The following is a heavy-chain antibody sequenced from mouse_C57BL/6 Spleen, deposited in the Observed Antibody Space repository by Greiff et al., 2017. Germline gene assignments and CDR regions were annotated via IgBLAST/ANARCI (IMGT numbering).Heavy chain of an antibody. V-gene: IGHV1-66*01. CDR2: IYPGSGNT. Sequence: QVQLQQSGPELVKPGASVKISCKASGYSFTSYYINWVKQRPGQGLEWIGWIYPGSGNTKYNEKFKGKATLTADTSSSTAYMQLSSLTSEDAAVYYCARGGYVGGFAYWGQGTLVTVSA. CDR3: ARGGYVGGFAY. CDR1: GYSFTSYY. D-gene: IGHD3-2*02. J-gene: IGHJ3*01.